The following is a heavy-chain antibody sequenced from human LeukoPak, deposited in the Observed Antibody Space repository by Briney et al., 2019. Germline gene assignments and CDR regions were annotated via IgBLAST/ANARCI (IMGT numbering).Heavy chain of an antibody. CDR2: INPNSGGT. CDR1: GYTFTGYY. V-gene: IGHV1-2*06. CDR3: ARLNPKYCSGGSCPDY. D-gene: IGHD2-15*01. J-gene: IGHJ4*02. Sequence: ASVKVSCKASGYTFTGYYMHWVRQAPGQGLEWMGRINPNSGGTNYAQKFQGRVTMTRDTSISTAYMGLSRLRSDDTAVYYCARLNPKYCSGGSCPDYWGQGTLVTVSS.